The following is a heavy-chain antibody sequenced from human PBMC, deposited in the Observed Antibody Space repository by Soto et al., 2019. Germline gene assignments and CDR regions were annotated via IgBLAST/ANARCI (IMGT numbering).Heavy chain of an antibody. CDR2: ISYDGSNK. V-gene: IGHV3-30*18. J-gene: IGHJ4*02. CDR1: GFTFSSYG. Sequence: GGSLSLSCAASGFTFSSYGMHWVRQAPGKGLEWVAVISYDGSNKYYADSVKGRFTISRDNSKNTLYLQINSLRDEDTAVYSCAKDWLAGYNYFDYWGQGTLVTVSS. D-gene: IGHD5-12*01. CDR3: AKDWLAGYNYFDY.